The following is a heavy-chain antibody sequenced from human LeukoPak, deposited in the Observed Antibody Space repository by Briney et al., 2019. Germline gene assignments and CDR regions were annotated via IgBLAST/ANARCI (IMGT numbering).Heavy chain of an antibody. J-gene: IGHJ4*02. CDR1: GASISSWY. D-gene: IGHD3-9*01. Sequence: PSETLSLTCTVSGASISSWYWSWIRQPPGKGLEWIGYIYYSGSTNYNPSLKSRVTISVDTSKNQFSLKLSSVTAADTAVYYCARYGSTGYLAYWGQGTLVTVSS. CDR2: IYYSGST. V-gene: IGHV4-59*01. CDR3: ARYGSTGYLAY.